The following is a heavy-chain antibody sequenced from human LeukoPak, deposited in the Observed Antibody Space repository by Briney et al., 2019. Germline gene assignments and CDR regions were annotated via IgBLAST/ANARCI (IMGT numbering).Heavy chain of an antibody. D-gene: IGHD1-1*01. V-gene: IGHV1-69*06. CDR1: GGTFSSYA. Sequence: SVKVSCKASGGTFSSYAISWVRQAPGQGLEWMGGIIPIFGTANYAQKFQGRVTITADKSTSTAYMELSSLRSEDTAVYYCAREPLDYYYYMDVWGKGTTVTVSS. CDR3: AREPLDYYYYMDV. J-gene: IGHJ6*03. CDR2: IIPIFGTA.